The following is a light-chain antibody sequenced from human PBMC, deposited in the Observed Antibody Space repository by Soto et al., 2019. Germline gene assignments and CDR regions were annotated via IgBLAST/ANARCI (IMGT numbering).Light chain of an antibody. Sequence: QSVLTQPPSVSVAPGQKVTISCSGSSSNIGNNYVSWYQQFPGTAPKLLIYDNNKRPSGIPDRFSGSKSGTSATLDITGLQTGDQADYYCGTWDSSLSAVVFGGGTKRTVL. V-gene: IGLV1-51*01. CDR3: GTWDSSLSAVV. CDR1: SSNIGNNY. CDR2: DNN. J-gene: IGLJ2*01.